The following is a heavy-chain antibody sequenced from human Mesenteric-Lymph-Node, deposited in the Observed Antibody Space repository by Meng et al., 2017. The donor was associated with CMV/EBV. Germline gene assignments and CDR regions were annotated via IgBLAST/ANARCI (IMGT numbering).Heavy chain of an antibody. Sequence: SLKISCAASGFTFDDYAMHWVRQAPGKGLEWVSGISWNSGSIGYADSVKGRFTISRDNAKNSLYLQMNSLRVEDTAVYYCARLSELSGNGEGWFDPWGQGTLVTVSS. D-gene: IGHD1-26*01. CDR3: ARLSELSGNGEGWFDP. CDR2: ISWNSGSI. V-gene: IGHV3-9*01. J-gene: IGHJ5*02. CDR1: GFTFDDYA.